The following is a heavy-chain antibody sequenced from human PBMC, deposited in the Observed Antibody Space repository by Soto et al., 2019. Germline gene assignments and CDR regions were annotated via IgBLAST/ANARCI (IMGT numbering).Heavy chain of an antibody. CDR2: ISPYNGTT. Sequence: ASVKVSCKASGYTFTTYGISWVRQAPGQGLEWMGWISPYNGTTKYAEKFQGEMTMTTDAATSTAYMDLRSLRSDDTAVYYCARDGERDTGLNFYYYLHGMDAWGQGTRVTVSS. V-gene: IGHV1-18*04. CDR3: ARDGERDTGLNFYYYLHGMDA. CDR1: GYTFTTYG. D-gene: IGHD1-1*01. J-gene: IGHJ6*02.